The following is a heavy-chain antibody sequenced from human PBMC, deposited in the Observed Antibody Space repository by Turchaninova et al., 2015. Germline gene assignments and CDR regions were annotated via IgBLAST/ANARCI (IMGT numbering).Heavy chain of an antibody. V-gene: IGHV4-59*01. CDR3: ATNRVGDYFCLGCFYSFGP. J-gene: IGHJ5*02. D-gene: IGHD2/OR15-2a*01. Sequence: QVQLQESGPGLVKPSETLSLTCSVSGGSISAYYWSWIRQPPGKGLEWIGHIFHSGRTDYNPSLKSRVTISVDKSKNQFSLRLTSVTAADTAVYYCATNRVGDYFCLGCFYSFGPWGQGTLVTVSS. CDR1: GGSISAYY. CDR2: IFHSGRT.